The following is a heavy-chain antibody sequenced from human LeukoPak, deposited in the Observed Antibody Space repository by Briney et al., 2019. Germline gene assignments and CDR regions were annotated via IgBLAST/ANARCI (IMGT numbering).Heavy chain of an antibody. D-gene: IGHD3-3*01. Sequence: SETLSLTCTVSGGSISSYSWIWIRQPPGKRLEWIGHIYYSGSTNYNPSLKSRVTISVDTSKNQFSLKLSSVTAADTAVYYCASRSSIWSGYQDTLYYFDSWGQGTLVTVSS. CDR2: IYYSGST. CDR1: GGSISSYS. V-gene: IGHV4-59*01. J-gene: IGHJ4*02. CDR3: ASRSSIWSGYQDTLYYFDS.